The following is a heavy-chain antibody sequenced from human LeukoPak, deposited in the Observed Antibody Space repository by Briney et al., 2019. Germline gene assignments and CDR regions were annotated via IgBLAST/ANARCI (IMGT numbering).Heavy chain of an antibody. CDR1: GFTFSSYE. CDR3: VGRDYGVNLFDY. Sequence: GGSLRLSCAASGFTFSSYEMNWVRQVPGKGLEWVSYISSSGSTIYYADSVKGRFTISRDNAKNSLYLQMNSLRAEDTAVYYCVGRDYGVNLFDYWGQGTLVTVSS. D-gene: IGHD4-17*01. CDR2: ISSSGSTI. J-gene: IGHJ4*02. V-gene: IGHV3-48*03.